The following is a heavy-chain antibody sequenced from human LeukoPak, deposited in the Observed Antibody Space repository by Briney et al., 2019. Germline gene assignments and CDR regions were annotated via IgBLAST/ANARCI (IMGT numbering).Heavy chain of an antibody. CDR1: GYSFTSYW. Sequence: GESLKISCKGSGYSFTSYWIGWVRQMPGKGLEWMGIIYPGDSDTRYSPSFQGQVTISADKSISTAYLQWSSLKASDTAMYYCARHCYDSSGYYYPIDYWGQGTLVTVSS. V-gene: IGHV5-51*01. J-gene: IGHJ4*02. CDR3: ARHCYDSSGYYYPIDY. CDR2: IYPGDSDT. D-gene: IGHD3-22*01.